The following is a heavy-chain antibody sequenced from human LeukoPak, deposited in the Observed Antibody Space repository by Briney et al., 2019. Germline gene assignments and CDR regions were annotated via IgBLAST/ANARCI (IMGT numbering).Heavy chain of an antibody. CDR2: IYYSGST. D-gene: IGHD5-18*01. CDR3: ARVLSGYSYAQFDP. V-gene: IGHV4-59*01. Sequence: SETLSLTCTVSGGSISSYYWSWIRQPPGKGLEWIGYIYYSGSTNYNPSLKSRVTISVDTSKNQFSLKLSSVTAADTAVYYCARVLSGYSYAQFDPWGQGTLVTVSS. CDR1: GGSISSYY. J-gene: IGHJ5*02.